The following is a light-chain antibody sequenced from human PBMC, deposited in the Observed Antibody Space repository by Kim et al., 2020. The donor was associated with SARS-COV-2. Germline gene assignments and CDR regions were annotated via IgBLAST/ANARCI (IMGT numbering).Light chain of an antibody. J-gene: IGLJ3*02. Sequence: QSALTQPASVSGSPGQSITISCTGTSSDVGAYNYVSWYQQSPGKAPKLMIYDVNKRPSGVSDRFSGSKSDNTASLTISGLQAEDEADYYCSSYTSSTTWVFGGGTKLTVL. CDR1: SSDVGAYNY. CDR2: DVN. V-gene: IGLV2-14*01. CDR3: SSYTSSTTWV.